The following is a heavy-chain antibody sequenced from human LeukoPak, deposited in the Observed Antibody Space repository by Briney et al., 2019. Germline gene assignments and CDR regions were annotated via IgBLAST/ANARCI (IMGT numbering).Heavy chain of an antibody. CDR2: IYYSGST. V-gene: IGHV4-31*03. Sequence: SQTLSLTCTVSGGSISSGGYYWSWIRQHPGKGLEWIGYIYYSGSTYYNPSLKSRVTISVDTSKNQFSLKLSSVTAADAAVYYCASYCSGGSCRIDYWGQGTLVTVSS. J-gene: IGHJ4*02. D-gene: IGHD2-15*01. CDR1: GGSISSGGYY. CDR3: ASYCSGGSCRIDY.